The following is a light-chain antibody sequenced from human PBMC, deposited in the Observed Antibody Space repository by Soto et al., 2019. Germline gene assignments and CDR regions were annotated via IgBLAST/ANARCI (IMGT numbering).Light chain of an antibody. V-gene: IGKV3-15*01. CDR1: QSLSST. Sequence: VTPFVFPGAIATLACRSRQSLSSTLAWHQLKPGQAPRLLIYRASTRATGIQARFSGSGSGTEFTLTISSLQSEDFAVYYCQQYNNWMSPRFGQVGKADI. CDR2: RAS. J-gene: IGKJ1*01. CDR3: QQYNNWMSPR.